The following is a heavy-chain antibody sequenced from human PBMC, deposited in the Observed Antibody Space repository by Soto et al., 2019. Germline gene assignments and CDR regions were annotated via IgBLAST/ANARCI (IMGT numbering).Heavy chain of an antibody. CDR2: IYPDDSDT. CDR1: GYSFATYW. J-gene: IGHJ6*02. CDR3: VRVPQNYYYYLTDV. V-gene: IGHV5-51*01. Sequence: PGESLKISCKGSGYSFATYWIGWVRQMPGKGLEWMGIIYPDDSDTRYSPSFQGQVTISADKSISTAYLHWSSLKASDTAMYYCVRVPQNYYYYLTDVWGQGTTVTVSS.